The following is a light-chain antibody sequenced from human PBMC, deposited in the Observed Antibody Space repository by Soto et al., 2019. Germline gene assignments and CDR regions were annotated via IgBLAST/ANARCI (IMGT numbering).Light chain of an antibody. CDR3: CSYAGSYLWV. J-gene: IGLJ3*02. Sequence: QAVVTQPRSVSGSPGQSVTISCTGTSSDVGGYNYVSWYQQHPGKAPKLMIYDVSKRPSGVPDRFSGSKSGNTASLTISGLQAEDEADYYCCSYAGSYLWVFGGGTKVTVL. CDR1: SSDVGGYNY. CDR2: DVS. V-gene: IGLV2-11*01.